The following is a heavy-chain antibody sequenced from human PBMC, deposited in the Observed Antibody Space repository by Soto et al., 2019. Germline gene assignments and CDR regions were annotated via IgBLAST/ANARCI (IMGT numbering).Heavy chain of an antibody. V-gene: IGHV1-2*04. CDR2: INPNTGGT. CDR1: GYTLTGYY. Sequence: ASVKVSCKASGYTLTGYYMHWVRQAPGQGLEWMGWINPNTGGTNQAQRFQGWVTMTRDTSISTFYMELSRLNSDDTAKYYCARAAYSSGWHPDYWGRG. J-gene: IGHJ4*02. D-gene: IGHD6-25*01. CDR3: ARAAYSSGWHPDY.